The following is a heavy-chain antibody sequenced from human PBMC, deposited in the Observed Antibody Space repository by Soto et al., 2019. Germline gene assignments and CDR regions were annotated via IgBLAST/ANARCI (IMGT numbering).Heavy chain of an antibody. J-gene: IGHJ4*02. V-gene: IGHV4-34*01. D-gene: IGHD3-10*02. Sequence: SETLSLTCAVYGGSFSGYYWSWIRQPPGKGLEWIGEINHSGSTNYNPSLKSRVTISVDTSKDQFSLKLSSVTAADTAVYYCARFRRLVYFVNPYFDYWGQGTLVTVSS. CDR2: INHSGST. CDR3: ARFRRLVYFVNPYFDY. CDR1: GGSFSGYY.